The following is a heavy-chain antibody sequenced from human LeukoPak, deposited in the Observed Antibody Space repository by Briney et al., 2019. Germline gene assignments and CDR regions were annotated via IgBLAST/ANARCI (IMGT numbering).Heavy chain of an antibody. J-gene: IGHJ6*02. V-gene: IGHV3-53*01. CDR3: ASGIGSGFTYYYYGMDV. Sequence: PGGSLRLSCAASGFTVSSNYMSWVRQAPGKGLEWVSVIYSGGSTYYADSVKGRSTISRDNSKNTLYLQMNSLRAEDTAVYYCASGIGSGFTYYYYGMDVWGQGTTVTVSS. CDR1: GFTVSSNY. D-gene: IGHD5-12*01. CDR2: IYSGGST.